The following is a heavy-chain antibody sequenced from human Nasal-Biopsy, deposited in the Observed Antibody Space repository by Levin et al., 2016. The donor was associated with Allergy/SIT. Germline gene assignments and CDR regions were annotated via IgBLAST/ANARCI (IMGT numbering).Heavy chain of an antibody. D-gene: IGHD3/OR15-3a*01. CDR3: AKDMLSGIASFGLVNSDA. Sequence: ASVKVSCKTSGYGYVNYGISWVRQAPGQGLEWMGWMDAYSGNSKSSLKFQGRVTMTTDTSTGTAYMDLRGLGPDDTATYYCAKDMLSGIASFGLVNSDAWGQGTTVTVSS. CDR1: GYGYVNYG. CDR2: MDAYSGNS. J-gene: IGHJ6*02. V-gene: IGHV1-18*01.